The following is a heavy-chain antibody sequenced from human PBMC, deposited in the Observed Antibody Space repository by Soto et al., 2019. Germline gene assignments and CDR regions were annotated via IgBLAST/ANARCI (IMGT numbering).Heavy chain of an antibody. V-gene: IGHV1-3*01. CDR3: ARDLREYQLPNWFDP. CDR2: INAGNGNT. J-gene: IGHJ5*02. CDR1: GYTFTSYA. Sequence: GASVKVSCKASGYTFTSYAMHWVRQAPGQRLEWMGWINAGNGNTKYSQKFQGRVTITRDTSASTAYMELSSLRSEDTAVYYCARDLREYQLPNWFDPWGQGTLVTVSS. D-gene: IGHD2-2*01.